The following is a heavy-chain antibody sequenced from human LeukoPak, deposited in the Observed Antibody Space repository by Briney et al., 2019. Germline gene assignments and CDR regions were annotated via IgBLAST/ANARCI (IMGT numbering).Heavy chain of an antibody. CDR1: GFTFSSYA. Sequence: GGSLRLSCAASGFTFSSYAMHWVRQAPGKGLEWVAVISYDGSNKYYADSVKGRFTISRDNSKNTLHLQMNSLRAEDTAVYYCARGGRQKGPYLDVWGKGTTVTVSS. CDR2: ISYDGSNK. CDR3: ARGGRQKGPYLDV. J-gene: IGHJ6*03. V-gene: IGHV3-30*04.